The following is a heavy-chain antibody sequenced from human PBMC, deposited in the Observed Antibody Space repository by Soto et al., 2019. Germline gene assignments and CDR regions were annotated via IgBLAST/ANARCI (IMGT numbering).Heavy chain of an antibody. CDR3: TRVSSFAYDI. CDR1: GFTFSDHY. Sequence: QPGGSLRLSCAASGFTFSDHYMDWVRQAPGKGLEWVGRSRNKANSYTTEYAASVKGRFTISRDESKNSLYLQMNSLKTEDTAVYYCTRVSSFAYDIWGQGTMVTVSS. D-gene: IGHD3-16*02. CDR2: SRNKANSYTT. J-gene: IGHJ3*02. V-gene: IGHV3-72*01.